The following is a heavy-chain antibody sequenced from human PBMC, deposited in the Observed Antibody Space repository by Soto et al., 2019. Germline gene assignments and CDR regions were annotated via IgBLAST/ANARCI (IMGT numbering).Heavy chain of an antibody. CDR2: INHNGST. CDR1: GGSFSGYY. V-gene: IGHV4-34*01. Sequence: PSETLSLTCGVYGGSFSGYYWSWIRQPPGKGLEWIGEINHNGSTNYNPSLKSRVTISVDTSKKLFYLNLRSVSAADTAIYYCARGPWDYYYYGMDVWDQGATVTVSS. D-gene: IGHD7-27*01. CDR3: ARGPWDYYYYGMDV. J-gene: IGHJ6*02.